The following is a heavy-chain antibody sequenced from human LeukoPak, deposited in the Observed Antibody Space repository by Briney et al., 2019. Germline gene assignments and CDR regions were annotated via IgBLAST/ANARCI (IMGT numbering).Heavy chain of an antibody. Sequence: GGSLRLSCAASGFTFSGYWMNWVRQAPGKGLEWVANIKQDGSEKYYVDSVKGRFTISRDNAKNSLYLQMNSLRAEDTAVYFCAGGSGWVTDSWGQGTLVTVSA. CDR1: GFTFSGYW. J-gene: IGHJ4*02. CDR3: AGGSGWVTDS. D-gene: IGHD6-19*01. CDR2: IKQDGSEK. V-gene: IGHV3-7*01.